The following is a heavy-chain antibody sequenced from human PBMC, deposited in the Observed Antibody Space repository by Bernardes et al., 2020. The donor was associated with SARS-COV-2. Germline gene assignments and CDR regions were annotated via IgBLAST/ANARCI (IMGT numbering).Heavy chain of an antibody. J-gene: IGHJ5*02. CDR2: SYSSGST. V-gene: IGHV4-59*01. CDR3: ARGGTSSIWFDP. CDR1: GGSISSDY. D-gene: IGHD2-2*01. Sequence: SETLSLTCTVSGGSISSDYWSWIRQAPGKGLEWVGTSYSSGSTNYNPTLNSRVTISVDMSKNQFSLNLSSVTAADPAVYYCARGGTSSIWFDPWGQGTLVTVSS.